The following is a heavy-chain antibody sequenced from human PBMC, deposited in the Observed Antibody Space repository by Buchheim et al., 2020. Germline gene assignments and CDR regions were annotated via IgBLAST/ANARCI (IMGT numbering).Heavy chain of an antibody. CDR2: ISYDGSNK. J-gene: IGHJ4*02. D-gene: IGHD5-12*01. Sequence: QVQLVESGGGVVQPGRSLRLSCAASGFTFSSYGMHWVRQAPGKGLEWVAVISYDGSNKYYADSVKGRFTISRDNSKNTLYLKMNSLRAEDTAVYYCAKDPYSGYDYQGIDYWGQGTL. CDR3: AKDPYSGYDYQGIDY. CDR1: GFTFSSYG. V-gene: IGHV3-30*18.